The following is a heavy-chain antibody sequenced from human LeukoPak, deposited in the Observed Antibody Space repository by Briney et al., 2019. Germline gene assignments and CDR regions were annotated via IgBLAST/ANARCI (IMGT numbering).Heavy chain of an antibody. CDR2: IYYSGST. CDR3: ARDQGGLDY. CDR1: GGSISRGGYY. V-gene: IGHV4-31*03. Sequence: SETLSLTCTVSGGSISRGGYYWSWIRQHPGTGLEWIGYIYYSGSTYYNPSLKSRVTISVDTSKNQFSLKLSSVTAADTAVYYCARDQGGLDYWGQGTLVTVSS. J-gene: IGHJ4*02.